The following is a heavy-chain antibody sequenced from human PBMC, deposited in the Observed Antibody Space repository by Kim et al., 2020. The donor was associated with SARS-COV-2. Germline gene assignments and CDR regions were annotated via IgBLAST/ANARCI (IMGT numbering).Heavy chain of an antibody. J-gene: IGHJ5*02. CDR2: T. Sequence: TNYNPTLRSRLTMSMDTSKNLVSQKLTSVTAADTAVYYCAREVAGGRWFDRWGQGTLVTVSS. D-gene: IGHD2-15*01. V-gene: IGHV4-4*07. CDR3: AREVAGGRWFDR.